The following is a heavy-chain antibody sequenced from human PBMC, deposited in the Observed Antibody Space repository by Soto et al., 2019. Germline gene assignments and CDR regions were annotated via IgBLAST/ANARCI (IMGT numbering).Heavy chain of an antibody. Sequence: EVQLLESGGGLVQPGGSLRLSCAASGFTFSVFAMSWVRQAPGKGLELVSTISGRGENTYYADSVKGRFTISRYNSKNTLNLQMNSLRGEDTAVYYCAKDRGTGDYGVNAVDIWGQGTMVTVAS. CDR1: GFTFSVFA. D-gene: IGHD7-27*01. J-gene: IGHJ3*02. CDR2: ISGRGENT. V-gene: IGHV3-23*01. CDR3: AKDRGTGDYGVNAVDI.